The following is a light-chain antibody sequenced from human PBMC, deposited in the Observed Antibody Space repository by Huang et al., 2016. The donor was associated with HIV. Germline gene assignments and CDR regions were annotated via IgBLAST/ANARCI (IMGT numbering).Light chain of an antibody. V-gene: IGKV3-11*01. J-gene: IGKJ1*01. Sequence: EIVLTQSPATLSLSPGERATLSCRASQSVSSDLAWYQQKPGQAPRLLISDASNRATGIPARFIGSGSGTDFTLTISSLEPEDFAVYYCQQRTNWPTWTFGQGTKVEIK. CDR1: QSVSSD. CDR3: QQRTNWPTWT. CDR2: DAS.